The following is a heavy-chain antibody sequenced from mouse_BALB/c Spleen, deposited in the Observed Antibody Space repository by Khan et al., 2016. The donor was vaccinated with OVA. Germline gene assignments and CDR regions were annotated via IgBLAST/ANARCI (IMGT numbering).Heavy chain of an antibody. V-gene: IGHV2-3*01. CDR2: IWGDGST. J-gene: IGHJ4*01. Sequence: QVQLKESGPGLVAPSQSLSITCTVSGFSLTSYGVNWVRQPPGEGLEWLGVIWGDGSTTYHSTLKSRLIISKDSSKRQVFLTLNSLQTDDTATYYCAKFTPDYYSMDYWGQGTSVTVST. D-gene: IGHD1-1*01. CDR1: GFSLTSYG. CDR3: AKFTPDYYSMDY.